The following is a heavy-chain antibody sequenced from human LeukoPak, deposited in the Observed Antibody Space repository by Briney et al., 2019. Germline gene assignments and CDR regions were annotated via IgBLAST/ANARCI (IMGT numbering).Heavy chain of an antibody. Sequence: SETLSLTCTVSDGSISSSSYYWGWIRQPPGKGLEWIVSIYYRGSTYYNPSLKSRVTMSVDTSKNQFSLKLSSVTAADTAVYYCARQYYYGSGSSPSLYFDYWGQGTLVTVSS. V-gene: IGHV4-39*01. CDR3: ARQYYYGSGSSPSLYFDY. CDR1: DGSISSSSYY. D-gene: IGHD3-10*01. J-gene: IGHJ4*02. CDR2: IYYRGST.